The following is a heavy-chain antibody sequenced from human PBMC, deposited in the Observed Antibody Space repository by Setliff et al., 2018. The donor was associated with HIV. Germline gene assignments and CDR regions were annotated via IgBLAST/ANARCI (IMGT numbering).Heavy chain of an antibody. Sequence: GGSLRLSCATSGFTFDSYSIIWVRQAPGKGLEWVSYISGLGGSTIFYADSVKGRFTISRDNDKNSVHLQMTSLRAEDTAVYYCASSGSGSYINWFGPWGQGTLVTVSS. CDR2: ISGLGGSTI. J-gene: IGHJ5*02. CDR1: GFTFDSYS. D-gene: IGHD3-10*01. CDR3: ASSGSGSYINWFGP. V-gene: IGHV3-48*01.